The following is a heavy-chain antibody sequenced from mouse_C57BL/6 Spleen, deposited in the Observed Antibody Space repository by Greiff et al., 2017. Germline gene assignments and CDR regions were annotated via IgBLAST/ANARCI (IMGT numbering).Heavy chain of an antibody. V-gene: IGHV3-6*01. CDR1: GYSITSGYY. CDR2: ISYDGSN. Sequence: DVQLQESGPGLVKPSQSLSLTCSVTGYSITSGYYWNWIRQFPGNKLEWMGYISYDGSNNYNPSLKNRISITRDTSKNQFFLKLNSVTTEDTATYYCARDSSGYGDYWGQGTTLTVSS. J-gene: IGHJ2*01. CDR3: ARDSSGYGDY. D-gene: IGHD3-2*02.